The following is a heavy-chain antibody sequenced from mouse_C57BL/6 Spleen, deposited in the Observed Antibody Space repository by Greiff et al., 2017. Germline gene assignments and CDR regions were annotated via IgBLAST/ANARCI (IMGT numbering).Heavy chain of an antibody. CDR1: GYTFTSYN. CDR3: ARGGRLYDYDDGYYFDY. J-gene: IGHJ2*01. CDR2: IYPGNGDT. V-gene: IGHV1-12*01. D-gene: IGHD2-4*01. Sequence: QVQLKQSGAELVRPGASVKMSCKASGYTFTSYNMHWVKQTPRQGLEWIGAIYPGNGDTSYNQKFKGKATLTVDKSSSTAYMQLSSLTSEDSAVYFCARGGRLYDYDDGYYFDYWGQGTTRTVSS.